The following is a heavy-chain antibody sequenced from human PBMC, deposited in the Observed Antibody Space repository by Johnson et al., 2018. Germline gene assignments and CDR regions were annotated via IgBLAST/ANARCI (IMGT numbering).Heavy chain of an antibody. Sequence: EVQLVESGGGLIQPGGSLRLSCAASGFTFSSYWMSWVRQAPGKGLEWVANIKQDGSEKYYADSVKGRFTISRDNSKNTLYLQMNSLRAEDTAGYYCAREQDYYGSEIPDAFDIWGQGTMVTVSS. CDR2: IKQDGSEK. V-gene: IGHV3-7*01. D-gene: IGHD3-10*01. CDR3: AREQDYYGSEIPDAFDI. J-gene: IGHJ3*02. CDR1: GFTFSSYW.